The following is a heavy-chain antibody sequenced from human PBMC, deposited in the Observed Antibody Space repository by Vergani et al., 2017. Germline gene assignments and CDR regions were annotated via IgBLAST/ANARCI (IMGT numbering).Heavy chain of an antibody. CDR2: ISSSSSYI. V-gene: IGHV3-21*01. Sequence: EVQLVESGGGLVKPGGSLRLSCAASGFTFSSYSMNWVRKAPGKGLEWVSSISSSSSYIYYADSVKGRFTISRDNVKNSLYLQMNSLRAEDTAVYYCARDGDRSGWSDYWGQGTLVTVSS. J-gene: IGHJ4*02. D-gene: IGHD6-19*01. CDR3: ARDGDRSGWSDY. CDR1: GFTFSSYS.